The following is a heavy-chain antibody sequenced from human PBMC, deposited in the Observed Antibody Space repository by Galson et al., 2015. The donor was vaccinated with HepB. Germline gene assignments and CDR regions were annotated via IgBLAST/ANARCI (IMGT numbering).Heavy chain of an antibody. CDR3: ARDPPVGELYYYYGMDV. J-gene: IGHJ6*02. CDR2: IYTSGST. Sequence: SETLSLTCTVSGGSIGSYYWSWIRQPAGKGLEWIGRIYTSGSTNHNPSLKSRVTMSVDTSKNQFSLKLSSVTAADTAVYYCARDPPVGELYYYYGMDVWGQGTTVTVSS. V-gene: IGHV4-4*07. CDR1: GGSIGSYY. D-gene: IGHD3-10*01.